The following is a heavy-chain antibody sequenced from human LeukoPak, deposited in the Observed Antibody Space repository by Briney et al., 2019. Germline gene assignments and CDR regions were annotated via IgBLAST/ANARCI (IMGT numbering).Heavy chain of an antibody. CDR3: ARDDNWGFDY. D-gene: IGHD7-27*01. CDR1: GFAFSDYS. Sequence: SGGSLRLSCAASGFAFSDYSMNWVRQAPGKELEWVANTRGSGSGMGSGNYYAGAVKGRFTISRDNAKNSLYLQMNSLRAEDTAFYYCARDDNWGFDYWGQGALVTVSS. CDR2: TRGSGSGM. J-gene: IGHJ4*02. V-gene: IGHV3-21*05.